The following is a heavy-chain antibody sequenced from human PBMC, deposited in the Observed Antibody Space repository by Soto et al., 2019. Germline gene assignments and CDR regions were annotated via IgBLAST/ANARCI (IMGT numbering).Heavy chain of an antibody. J-gene: IGHJ4*02. Sequence: EALAKVSCTSSGYTFINLGISWVRQAPGQRLEWMGWINAGNGNTKYSQKFQGRVTITRDTSASTAYMELSSLRSEDTAVYYCARSIVVVTALDYWGQGTLVTVSS. CDR2: INAGNGNT. V-gene: IGHV1-3*01. CDR1: GYTFINLG. CDR3: ARSIVVVTALDY. D-gene: IGHD2-21*02.